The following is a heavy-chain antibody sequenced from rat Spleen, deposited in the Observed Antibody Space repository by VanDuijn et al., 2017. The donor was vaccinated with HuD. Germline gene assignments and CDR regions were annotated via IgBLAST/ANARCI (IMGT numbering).Heavy chain of an antibody. CDR2: MTYDGTST. CDR3: ARPNYGYPFAY. V-gene: IGHV5-7*01. D-gene: IGHD1-11*01. Sequence: EVQLVESGGGLVQPGRSMKLSCAASGFTFSNYDMAWVRQAPTKGLEWVASMTYDGTSTYYRDSVKGRFTISRNNARNTLYLQMDSLRSEDTATYYCARPNYGYPFAYWGQGTLVTVSS. J-gene: IGHJ3*01. CDR1: GFTFSNYD.